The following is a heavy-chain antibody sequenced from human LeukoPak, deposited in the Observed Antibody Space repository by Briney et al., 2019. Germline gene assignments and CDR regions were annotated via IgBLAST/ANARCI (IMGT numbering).Heavy chain of an antibody. V-gene: IGHV3-7*01. D-gene: IGHD1-26*01. CDR2: IKPDGREK. J-gene: IGHJ3*02. CDR3: ASGGGATRSGYAFDM. CDR1: GFTFSSYW. Sequence: GGSLRLSWAAAGFTFSSYWMTWVRQAPGKGLEWVANIKPDGREKYYVDSVKGRFTISRDNAKNSLYMQMNSLRAEDTAVYYCASGGGATRSGYAFDMWGQGTMVTVSS.